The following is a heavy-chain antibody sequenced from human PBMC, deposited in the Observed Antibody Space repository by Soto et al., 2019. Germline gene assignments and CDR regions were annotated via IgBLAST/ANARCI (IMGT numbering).Heavy chain of an antibody. CDR2: MNPNSGNT. V-gene: IGHV1-8*01. CDR3: ARLSQEDFWSGYYYYGMDV. Sequence: ASVKVSCKASGYTFTSYDINWVRQATGQGLEWMGWMNPNSGNTGYAQKFQGRVTMTRNTSISTAYMELSSLRSVDTAVYYCARLSQEDFWSGYYYYGMDVWGQGTTVTVSS. D-gene: IGHD3-3*01. CDR1: GYTFTSYD. J-gene: IGHJ6*02.